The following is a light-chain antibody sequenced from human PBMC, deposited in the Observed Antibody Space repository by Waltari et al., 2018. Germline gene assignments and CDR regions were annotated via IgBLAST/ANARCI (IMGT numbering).Light chain of an antibody. CDR2: KAS. Sequence: DIQMTQSPSTLSASVGDRVTITCRASQSISSWLAWYQQKPGKAPKLLIYKASSLESGVPSRFSGSESGTEFTLTISSLQRDDFATYYCQQYNSNSRTFGQGTKVEIK. CDR3: QQYNSNSRT. J-gene: IGKJ2*01. V-gene: IGKV1-5*03. CDR1: QSISSW.